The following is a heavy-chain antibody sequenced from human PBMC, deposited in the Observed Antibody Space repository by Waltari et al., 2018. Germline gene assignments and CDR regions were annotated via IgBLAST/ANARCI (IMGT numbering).Heavy chain of an antibody. V-gene: IGHV4-34*01. CDR1: GGSFSGYY. Sequence: QVQLQQWGAGLLKPSETLSLTCAVYGGSFSGYYWSWIRQPPGKGLEWIGEIKHSGSTNYNPSPKSRVTISVDTSKNQFSLKLSSVTAADTAVYYCARDSSSWYGNWFDPWGQGTLVTVSS. D-gene: IGHD6-13*01. CDR3: ARDSSSWYGNWFDP. CDR2: IKHSGST. J-gene: IGHJ5*02.